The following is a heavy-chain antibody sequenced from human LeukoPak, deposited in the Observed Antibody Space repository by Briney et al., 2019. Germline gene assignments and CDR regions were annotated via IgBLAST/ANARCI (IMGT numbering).Heavy chain of an antibody. V-gene: IGHV3-66*01. CDR3: ATSMVRGVIIYYYYGMDV. CDR1: GFTFSSYG. J-gene: IGHJ6*02. CDR2: IYSGGST. D-gene: IGHD3-10*01. Sequence: TGGSLRLSCAASGFTFSSYGMHWVRQAPGKGLEWVSVIYSGGSTYYADSVKGRFTISRDNSKNTLYLQMNSLRAEDTAVYYCATSMVRGVIIYYYYGMDVWGQGTTVTVSS.